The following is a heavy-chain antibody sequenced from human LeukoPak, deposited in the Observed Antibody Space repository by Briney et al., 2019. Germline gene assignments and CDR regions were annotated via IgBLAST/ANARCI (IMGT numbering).Heavy chain of an antibody. CDR3: ARVLRAASWRSYDY. V-gene: IGHV4-59*01. D-gene: IGHD5-18*01. CDR2: IYYNGGT. J-gene: IGHJ4*02. Sequence: SETLSLTCTVSGGSISSYYWSWIRQPPGKGLEWIGYIYYNGGTNYNPSLKSRVTISIDTSTNQFSLRLNSMTAADTAVYYCARVLRAASWRSYDYWGQGSLVTVSS. CDR1: GGSISSYY.